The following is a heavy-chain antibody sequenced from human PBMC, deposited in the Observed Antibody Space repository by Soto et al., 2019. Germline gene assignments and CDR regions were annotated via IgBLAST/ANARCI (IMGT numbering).Heavy chain of an antibody. J-gene: IGHJ5*02. Sequence: QVQLVQSGAEVKKPGASVKVSCKASGYTFTSYDINWVRQATGQGLEWRGWMNPNSGNTGYAQTFQGRVTMTRNTSISTAYMELSSLRSEDTAVYYCARERSAAGTGWFDPWGQGTLVTVSS. V-gene: IGHV1-8*01. CDR1: GYTFTSYD. D-gene: IGHD6-13*01. CDR2: MNPNSGNT. CDR3: ARERSAAGTGWFDP.